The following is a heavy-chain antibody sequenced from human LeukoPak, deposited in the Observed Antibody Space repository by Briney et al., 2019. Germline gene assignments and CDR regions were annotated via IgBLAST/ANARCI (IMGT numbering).Heavy chain of an antibody. D-gene: IGHD6-13*01. CDR3: ARARSSSPRSAGMDV. Sequence: SETPSLTCAVYGGSFSGYYWSWIRQPPGKGLEWIGEINHSGSTNYNPSLKSRVTISVDTSKNQFSLKLSSVTAADTAVYYCARARSSSPRSAGMDVWGQGTTVTVSS. CDR2: INHSGST. V-gene: IGHV4-34*01. J-gene: IGHJ6*02. CDR1: GGSFSGYY.